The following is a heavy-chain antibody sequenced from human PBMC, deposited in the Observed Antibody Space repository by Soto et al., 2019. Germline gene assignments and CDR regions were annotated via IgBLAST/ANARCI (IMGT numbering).Heavy chain of an antibody. Sequence: SETLSLTCSVSGGSVRSGSYYWTWIRQPPGKGLEWIGYIYQSGTTNYNASLKSRVTISIDTSKNQFFLNLNSVTAADTAVYYCARDSSGRHDYWGQGTLVTVSS. V-gene: IGHV4-61*01. J-gene: IGHJ4*02. D-gene: IGHD3-22*01. CDR3: ARDSSGRHDY. CDR2: IYQSGTT. CDR1: GGSVRSGSYY.